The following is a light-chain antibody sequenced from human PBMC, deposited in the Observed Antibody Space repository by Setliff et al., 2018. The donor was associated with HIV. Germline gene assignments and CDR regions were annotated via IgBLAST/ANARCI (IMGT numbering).Light chain of an antibody. CDR3: CSYVASQSSYV. CDR2: DVT. Sequence: QSALAQPRSVSGSPGQSVTISCTGTSSDIGAYDYVSWFQQSPGKAPLLIIYDVTRRPSGVPDRFSGPRSGNTASLTISGLQADDEAYYYCCSYVASQSSYVFGSGTKVTVL. J-gene: IGLJ1*01. CDR1: SSDIGAYDY. V-gene: IGLV2-11*01.